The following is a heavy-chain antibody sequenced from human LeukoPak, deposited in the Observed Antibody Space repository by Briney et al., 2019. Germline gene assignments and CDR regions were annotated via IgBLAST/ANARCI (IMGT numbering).Heavy chain of an antibody. CDR3: AKGEYYFDY. Sequence: GGSLRLSCAASGFTFDDYTMHWVRQAPGKGLEWVSLIGWDGGSTFYADSVQGRFTISRDNSKNSLYLQMNSLRTEDTALYYCAKGEYYFDYWGQGTLVTVSS. D-gene: IGHD2/OR15-2a*01. CDR1: GFTFDDYT. V-gene: IGHV3-43*01. CDR2: IGWDGGST. J-gene: IGHJ4*02.